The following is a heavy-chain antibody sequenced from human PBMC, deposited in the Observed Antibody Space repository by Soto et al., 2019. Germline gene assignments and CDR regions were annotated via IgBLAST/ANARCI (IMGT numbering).Heavy chain of an antibody. CDR2: INHSGST. D-gene: IGHD6-13*01. J-gene: IGHJ4*02. V-gene: IGHV4-34*01. Sequence: QVQLQQWGAGLLKPSETLSLTCAVYGGSFSGYYWSWIRQPPGQGLEWIGEINHSGSTNYNPSLKSRVPISVDTSTNQFSLKLSSVTAAATAVYYCARESAGRIAAAGTGDYWCQGTLVTVSS. CDR3: ARESAGRIAAAGTGDY. CDR1: GGSFSGYY.